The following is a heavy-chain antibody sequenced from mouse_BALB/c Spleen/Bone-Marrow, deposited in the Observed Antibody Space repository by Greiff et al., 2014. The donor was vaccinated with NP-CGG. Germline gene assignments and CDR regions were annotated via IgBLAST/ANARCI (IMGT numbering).Heavy chain of an antibody. CDR1: GYSFTGYF. J-gene: IGHJ2*01. CDR3: ARSDFYFDY. Sequence: VQLQQSGPDLVKPGASVKMSCKASGYSFTGYFMNWVMQSHGKSLEWIGRINPDNGDTFYNQKFKGKATLTVDRSSNTAHMDLRSPASEDSAVYYCARSDFYFDYWGQGTTLTVSS. V-gene: IGHV1-20*02. CDR2: INPDNGDT. D-gene: IGHD2-13*01.